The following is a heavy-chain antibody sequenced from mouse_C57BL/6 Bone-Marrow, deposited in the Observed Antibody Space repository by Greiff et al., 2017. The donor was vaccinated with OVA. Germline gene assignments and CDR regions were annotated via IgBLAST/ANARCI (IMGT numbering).Heavy chain of an antibody. D-gene: IGHD1-2*01. Sequence: QVQLQPSGAELVRPGTSVKVSCKASGYDFTNYLLEWVKQRPGQGLEWIGVINPGSGGTTYNEKFKGKATLTAYKSSSTAYIQLSSLTSEDSAVYFCARSALLRYYAMDYWCQGTSVTVSS. CDR2: INPGSGGT. CDR3: ARSALLRYYAMDY. J-gene: IGHJ4*01. CDR1: GYDFTNYL. V-gene: IGHV1-54*01.